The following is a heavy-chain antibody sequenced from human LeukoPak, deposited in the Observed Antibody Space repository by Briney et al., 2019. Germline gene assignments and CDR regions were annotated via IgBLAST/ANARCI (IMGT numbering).Heavy chain of an antibody. V-gene: IGHV3-30*18. CDR2: ISYDGSNK. CDR1: GFTFSRFG. Sequence: QPGRSLRLSCAASGFTFSRFGMHWVRQAPGKGLEWVAVISYDGSNKYYADSVKGRFTISRDNSKNTLYLQMNSLRAEDTAVYYCAKGQDSSGYYLLDYWGQGTLVTVSS. CDR3: AKGQDSSGYYLLDY. D-gene: IGHD3-22*01. J-gene: IGHJ4*02.